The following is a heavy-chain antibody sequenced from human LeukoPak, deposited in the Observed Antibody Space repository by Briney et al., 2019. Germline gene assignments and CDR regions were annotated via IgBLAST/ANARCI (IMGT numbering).Heavy chain of an antibody. Sequence: PGGSLRLSCAASGFTFSDHYMDWVRQAPGKGLEWVANIKEDGSENSYVESVKGRFTISRDNAKNSLYLQLNSLRAEDTAVYFCARQRYSDYWGQGTLVTVSS. CDR3: ARQRYSDY. CDR2: IKEDGSEN. CDR1: GFTFSDHY. J-gene: IGHJ4*02. V-gene: IGHV3-7*01. D-gene: IGHD1-1*01.